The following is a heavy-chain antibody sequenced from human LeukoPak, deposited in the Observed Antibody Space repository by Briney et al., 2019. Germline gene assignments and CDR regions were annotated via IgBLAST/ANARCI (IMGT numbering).Heavy chain of an antibody. V-gene: IGHV3-30*03. CDR3: ATGRASRGEQWLGYLSF. CDR1: GFTFSIYS. D-gene: IGHD6-19*01. J-gene: IGHJ4*02. CDR2: ISSDGSNE. Sequence: GRSLRLSCAASGFTFSIYSMNWVRQAPGKGLEWVTVISSDGSNEYYGDYVKGRFTISRDNSKNTLYLQMHSLRTEDTAVYYCATGRASRGEQWLGYLSFWGQGTLVTVSS.